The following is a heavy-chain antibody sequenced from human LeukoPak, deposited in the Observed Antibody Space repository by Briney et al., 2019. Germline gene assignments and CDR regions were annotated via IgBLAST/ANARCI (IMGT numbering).Heavy chain of an antibody. CDR1: GFTFSSYA. D-gene: IGHD6-19*01. Sequence: GGSLRLSCAASGFTFSSYAMSWVRQAPGKGLEWVSSISSSSSYIYYADSVKGRFTISRDNAKNSLYLQMNSLRAEDTAVYYCARDAYSSGWNYYGMDVWGQGTTVTVSS. CDR3: ARDAYSSGWNYYGMDV. V-gene: IGHV3-21*01. CDR2: ISSSSSYI. J-gene: IGHJ6*02.